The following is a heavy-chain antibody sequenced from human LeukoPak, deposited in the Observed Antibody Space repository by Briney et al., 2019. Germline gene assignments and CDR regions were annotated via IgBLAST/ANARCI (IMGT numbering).Heavy chain of an antibody. CDR1: GFTFSSYW. CDR2: VNQDGSKQ. J-gene: IGHJ6*03. Sequence: GGSLRLSCTASGFTFSSYWMSWVRQVAGKGLEWVANVNQDGSKQYYADSVKGRFTTSRDNAKNSLYLQLNSVRVEDTAMYYCAKDRPLRDYFNYMDVWGKGTTVTVSS. CDR3: AKDRPLRDYFNYMDV. D-gene: IGHD4-17*01. V-gene: IGHV3-7*01.